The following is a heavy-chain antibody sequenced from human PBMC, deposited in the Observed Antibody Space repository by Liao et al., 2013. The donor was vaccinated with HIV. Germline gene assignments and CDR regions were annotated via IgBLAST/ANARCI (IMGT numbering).Heavy chain of an antibody. V-gene: IGHV4-61*02. CDR3: ARLRRSGKHN. J-gene: IGHJ4*02. D-gene: IGHD3-10*01. CDR2: IYTSGNT. CDR1: GDSISGGNYF. Sequence: QVQLQESGPGLVKSSQTLSLSCTVSGDSISGGNYFLNWIRQPAGKGLEWIGRIYTSGNTDYNPSLKSRVTISLDTSNNQFSLKLNSVTAADTAVYYCARLRRSGKHNWGQGTLVTVSS.